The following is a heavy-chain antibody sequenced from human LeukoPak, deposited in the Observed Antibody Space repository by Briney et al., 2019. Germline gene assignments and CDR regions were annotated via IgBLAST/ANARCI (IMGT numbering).Heavy chain of an antibody. J-gene: IGHJ5*02. V-gene: IGHV3-30*02. CDR3: ATMQWLEGVDWFDP. D-gene: IGHD6-19*01. Sequence: GGSLRLSCAASGFIFSNYGMHWVRQAPGKGLELVAFIRYDESNKFYADSVKGRFTISRDNSKNILFLQMNSLRAEDTAVYYCATMQWLEGVDWFDPWGQGTLVTVSS. CDR2: IRYDESNK. CDR1: GFIFSNYG.